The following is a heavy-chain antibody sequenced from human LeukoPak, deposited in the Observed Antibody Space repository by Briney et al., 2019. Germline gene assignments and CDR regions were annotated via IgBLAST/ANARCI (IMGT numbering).Heavy chain of an antibody. CDR2: MSYDGSNE. CDR3: AKDQCSSATWLACRLFDY. V-gene: IGHV3-30*02. D-gene: IGHD2-2*01. CDR1: SFTFSAYG. J-gene: IGHJ4*02. Sequence: GGSLRLSCAASSFTFSAYGMHWVRQAPGKGLEWVAFMSYDGSNEYYADSVKGRFTISRDNSKNTLFLQMNSLRVEDTAVYYCAKDQCSSATWLACRLFDYWGQGTLVTVSS.